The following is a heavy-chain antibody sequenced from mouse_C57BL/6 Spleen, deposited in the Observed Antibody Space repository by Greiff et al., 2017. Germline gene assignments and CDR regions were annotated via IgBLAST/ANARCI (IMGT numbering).Heavy chain of an antibody. J-gene: IGHJ4*01. V-gene: IGHV1-55*01. CDR3: ARGGYGSSYGYAMDY. D-gene: IGHD1-1*01. Sequence: QVQLQPPGAELVKPGASVKMSCKASGYTFTSYWITWVKQRPGQGLEWIGDIYPGSGSTNYNEKFKSKATLTVDTSSSTAYMQLSSLTSEDSAVYYCARGGYGSSYGYAMDYWGQGTSVTVSS. CDR2: IYPGSGST. CDR1: GYTFTSYW.